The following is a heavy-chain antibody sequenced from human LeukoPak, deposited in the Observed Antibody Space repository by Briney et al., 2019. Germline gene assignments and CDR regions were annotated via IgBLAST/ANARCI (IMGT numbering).Heavy chain of an antibody. CDR2: IYSSGST. CDR1: GGSISSYY. Sequence: SETLSLTCIVSGGSISSYYWSWIRQPPGKGLEWIGYIYSSGSTNYNPSLKSRVTISVDTSKNQFSLKLSSVTAADTAVYYCARHPGGWYYFDYWGQGTLVTVSS. CDR3: ARHPGGWYYFDY. J-gene: IGHJ4*02. D-gene: IGHD6-19*01. V-gene: IGHV4-4*09.